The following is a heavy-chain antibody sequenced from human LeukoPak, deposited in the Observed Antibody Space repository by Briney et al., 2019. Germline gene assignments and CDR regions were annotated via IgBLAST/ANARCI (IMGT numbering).Heavy chain of an antibody. Sequence: PGGSLRLSCAASGFTFSSYAMHWVRQAPGKGLEWVAVISYDGSNKYYADSVKGRFTISRDNSKNTLYLQMNSLRAEDTAVYYCAREGSNFGSSGFDYWGQGTLVTVSS. V-gene: IGHV3-30-3*01. CDR3: AREGSNFGSSGFDY. J-gene: IGHJ4*02. CDR1: GFTFSSYA. CDR2: ISYDGSNK. D-gene: IGHD6-19*01.